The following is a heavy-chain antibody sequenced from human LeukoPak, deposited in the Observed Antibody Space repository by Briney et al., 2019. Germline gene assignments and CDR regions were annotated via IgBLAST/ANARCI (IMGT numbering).Heavy chain of an antibody. CDR1: GLTFSNAW. V-gene: IGHV3-15*01. D-gene: IGHD3-10*01. J-gene: IGHJ4*02. CDR3: TTRKLWFGDLLADY. Sequence: GGSLRLSCAVSGLTFSNAWMTWVRQAPGKGLEWVGRIKSKTAGGTTDDAAPVKGRFIISRDDSKNTVYLEMNSLKSDDTAVYYCTTRKLWFGDLLADYWGQGTLVTVSS. CDR2: IKSKTAGGTT.